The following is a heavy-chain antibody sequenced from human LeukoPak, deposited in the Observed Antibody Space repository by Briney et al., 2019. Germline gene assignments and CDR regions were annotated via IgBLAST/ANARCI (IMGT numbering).Heavy chain of an antibody. CDR3: AKNNDIIAVSGRPDY. J-gene: IGHJ4*02. CDR1: EFTFNNYA. CDR2: VRGTGDMT. Sequence: GGSLRLSCVASEFTFNNYAMNWVRQGPGRGLEWVSAVRGTGDMTYQTDSVKGRFTISRDNSRKTLYLQMNSLTVGDTAVYYCAKNNDIIAVSGRPDYWGQGTLVAVSS. D-gene: IGHD6-13*01. V-gene: IGHV3-23*01.